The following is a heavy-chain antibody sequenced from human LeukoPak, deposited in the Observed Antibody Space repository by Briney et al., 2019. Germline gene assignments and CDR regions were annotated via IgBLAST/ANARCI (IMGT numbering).Heavy chain of an antibody. Sequence: SSETLSLTCTVSGGSISSSSYYWGWIRQPPGKGLEWIGYIYYSGSTNYNPSLKSRVTISVDTSKNQFSLKLSSVTAADTAVYYCARGRARRWFGELSYFDYWGQGTLVTVSS. D-gene: IGHD3-10*01. CDR3: ARGRARRWFGELSYFDY. V-gene: IGHV4-61*05. J-gene: IGHJ4*02. CDR2: IYYSGST. CDR1: GGSISSSSYY.